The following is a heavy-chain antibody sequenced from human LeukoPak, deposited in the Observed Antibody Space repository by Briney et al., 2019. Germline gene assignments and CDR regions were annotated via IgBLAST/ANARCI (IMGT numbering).Heavy chain of an antibody. V-gene: IGHV5-51*01. CDR2: IYPGDSDT. Sequence: GESLKISCKGSGYSFTSYWIGWVRQMPGKGLEWMGIIYPGDSDTRYSPSFQGQVTISADKSISTAYLQWSSLKASDTAMYYCARRSVSYNNWNYVVYYFDYWGQGTLVTVSS. J-gene: IGHJ4*02. CDR3: ARRSVSYNNWNYVVYYFDY. CDR1: GYSFTSYW. D-gene: IGHD1-7*01.